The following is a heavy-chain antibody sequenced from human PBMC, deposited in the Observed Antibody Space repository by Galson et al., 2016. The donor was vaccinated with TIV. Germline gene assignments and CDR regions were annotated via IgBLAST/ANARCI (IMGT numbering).Heavy chain of an antibody. D-gene: IGHD6-25*01. J-gene: IGHJ6*03. CDR2: TSYRSNWYN. CDR1: GDSVSSTLAS. V-gene: IGHV6-1*01. CDR3: ARDRGSRDYMDV. Sequence: CANSGDSVSSTLASWNWIRQSPSRGLEWLGRTSYRSNWYNDYATSVKSRITISPDTSKNEVSLHLKSVTPEDSAVYYCARDRGSRDYMDVWGIGTTVIVS.